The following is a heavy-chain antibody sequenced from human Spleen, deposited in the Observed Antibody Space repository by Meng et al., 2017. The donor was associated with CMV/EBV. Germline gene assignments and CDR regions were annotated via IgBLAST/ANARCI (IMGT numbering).Heavy chain of an antibody. Sequence: SETLSLTCSFSGDSIVNYHYSWIRQTPGKGLEWIGHIHYTTGPTYNASLKSRVTMSLDTSKKQISLSLTSVTAADAAVYYCAGVTPGPYFDTWGQGTLVTVSS. V-gene: IGHV4-59*01. CDR2: IHYTTGP. D-gene: IGHD2-8*02. CDR1: GDSIVNYH. J-gene: IGHJ4*02. CDR3: AGVTPGPYFDT.